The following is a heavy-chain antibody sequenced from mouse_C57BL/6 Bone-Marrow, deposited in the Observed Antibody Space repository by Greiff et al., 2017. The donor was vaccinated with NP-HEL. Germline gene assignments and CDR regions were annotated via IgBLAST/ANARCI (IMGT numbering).Heavy chain of an antibody. CDR2: IHPNSGST. CDR3: ARWFSAGYWYFDV. J-gene: IGHJ1*03. D-gene: IGHD2-2*01. CDR1: GYTFTSYW. V-gene: IGHV1-64*01. Sequence: QVQLQQPGAELVKPGASVKMSCKASGYTFTSYWITWVKQRPGQGLEWIGMIHPNSGSTNYNEKFKSKATLTVDKSSSTAYMQLSSLTSEDSAVYYCARWFSAGYWYFDVWGTGTTVTVSS.